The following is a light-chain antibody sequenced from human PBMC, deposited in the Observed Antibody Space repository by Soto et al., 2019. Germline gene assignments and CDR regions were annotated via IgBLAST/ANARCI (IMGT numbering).Light chain of an antibody. CDR2: DAS. V-gene: IGKV1-33*01. CDR3: QQYDNLPLT. CDR1: QDISNY. Sequence: DIQMTQSPSSLSASVGDRVTITCQASQDISNYLNWYQQKPGKAPKLLIYDASNLETGVPSRFSVSGFGTDFTVTISSLQPEDIATYYYQQYDNLPLTFGGGTKVDIK. J-gene: IGKJ4*01.